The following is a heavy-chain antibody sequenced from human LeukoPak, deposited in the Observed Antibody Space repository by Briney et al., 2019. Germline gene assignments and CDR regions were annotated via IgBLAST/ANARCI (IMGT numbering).Heavy chain of an antibody. J-gene: IGHJ4*02. CDR2: IYYSGST. V-gene: IGHV4-39*01. Sequence: KPSETLSLTCTVSGGSISSSSYYWGWIRQPPGKGLEWIGSIYYSGSTYYNPSLKSRVTISVDTSKNQFSLKLSSVTAADTAVYYCARLRSTWHTLDYWGQGTLVTVSS. D-gene: IGHD1-26*01. CDR1: GGSISSSSYY. CDR3: ARLRSTWHTLDY.